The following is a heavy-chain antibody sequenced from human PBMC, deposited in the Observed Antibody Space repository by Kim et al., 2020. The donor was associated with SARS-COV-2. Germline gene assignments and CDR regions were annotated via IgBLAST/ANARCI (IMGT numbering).Heavy chain of an antibody. Sequence: GGSLRLSCAASGFTFSSYSMNWVRQAPGKGLEWVSSISSSSSYIYYADSVKCRFTISRDNAKNSLYLQMNSLRAEDTAVYYCARGYCSSTSCPSYYYGMDVWGQGTTVTVSS. V-gene: IGHV3-21*01. J-gene: IGHJ6*02. CDR3: ARGYCSSTSCPSYYYGMDV. D-gene: IGHD2-2*01. CDR1: GFTFSSYS. CDR2: ISSSSSYI.